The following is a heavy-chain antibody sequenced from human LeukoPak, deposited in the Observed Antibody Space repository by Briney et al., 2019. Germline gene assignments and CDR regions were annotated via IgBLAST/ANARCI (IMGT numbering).Heavy chain of an antibody. D-gene: IGHD3-3*01. V-gene: IGHV3-21*01. CDR2: ISSSSSYI. J-gene: IGHJ6*03. CDR1: GFTFSSYS. CDR3: ARPYYDFWSGYYAGGSHYYYFMDV. Sequence: GGSLRLSCAASGFTFSSYSMNWVRQAPGKGLEWVSSISSSSSYIYYADSVKGRFTISRDNAKNSLYLQMNSLRAEDTAVYYCARPYYDFWSGYYAGGSHYYYFMDVWGKGTTVTVSS.